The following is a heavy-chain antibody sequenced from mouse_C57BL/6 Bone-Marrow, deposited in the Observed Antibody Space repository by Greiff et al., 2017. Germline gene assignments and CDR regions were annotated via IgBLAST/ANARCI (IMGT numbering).Heavy chain of an antibody. CDR1: GYTFTSYW. Sequence: VQLQQPGAELVKPGASVKMSCKASGYTFTSYWITWVKQRPGQGLEWIGDIYPGSGSTNYNEKFKSKATLTVDTSSSTAYMQRSSLTSEDSAVYYCSRGRVRLRGDWGQGTTLTVSS. D-gene: IGHD3-2*02. CDR2: IYPGSGST. CDR3: SRGRVRLRGD. J-gene: IGHJ2*01. V-gene: IGHV1-55*01.